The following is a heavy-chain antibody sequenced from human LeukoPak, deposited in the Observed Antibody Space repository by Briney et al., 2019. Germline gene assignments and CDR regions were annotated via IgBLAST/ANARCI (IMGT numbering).Heavy chain of an antibody. CDR1: GFTFSSYS. CDR3: ARDTLKITFLDY. CDR2: ISSSSSYI. J-gene: IGHJ4*02. Sequence: GGSLRLSCAASGFTFSSYSMNWVRQAPGKGLEWVSSISSSSSYIYYADSVKGRFTISRDNAKNSLYLQMNSLRAEDTAVYYCARDTLKITFLDYWGQGTLVTVSS. D-gene: IGHD2-21*01. V-gene: IGHV3-21*01.